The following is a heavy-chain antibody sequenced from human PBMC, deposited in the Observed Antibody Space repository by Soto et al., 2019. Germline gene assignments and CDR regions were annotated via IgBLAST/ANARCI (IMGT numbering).Heavy chain of an antibody. CDR1: GGSINSSSYY. CDR3: ARHRYSYGIQWSSRKPNYYFDY. D-gene: IGHD5-18*01. V-gene: IGHV4-39*01. CDR2: IYYSGST. Sequence: SETLSLTCTVSGGSINSSSYYWGWIRQPPGKGLEWIGSIYYSGSTYYNPSLKSRVTISVDTSKNQFSLKLSSVTAADTAVYYCARHRYSYGIQWSSRKPNYYFDYWGQGTLVTVSS. J-gene: IGHJ4*02.